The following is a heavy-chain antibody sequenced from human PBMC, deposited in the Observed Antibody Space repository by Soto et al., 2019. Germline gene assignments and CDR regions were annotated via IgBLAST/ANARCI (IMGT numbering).Heavy chain of an antibody. CDR2: ISSNGGST. CDR1: GFTFSSYA. V-gene: IGHV3-64*01. J-gene: IGHJ6*03. D-gene: IGHD2-8*01. CDR3: ARVGPHCTNGVCYTNYYMDV. Sequence: QTGGSLRLSCAASGFTFSSYAMHWVRQAPGKGLEYVSAISSNGGSTYYANSVKGRFTISRDNSKNTLYLQMGSLRAEDMAVYYCARVGPHCTNGVCYTNYYMDVWGKGTTVTVSS.